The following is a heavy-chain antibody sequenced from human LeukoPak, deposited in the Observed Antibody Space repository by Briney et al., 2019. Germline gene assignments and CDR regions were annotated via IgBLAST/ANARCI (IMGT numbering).Heavy chain of an antibody. CDR1: GGSISSSY. D-gene: IGHD6-19*01. CDR3: ATWGIAVAGTFDY. V-gene: IGHV4-59*08. CDR2: IYYSGST. Sequence: PSWTLSLTCTVSGGSISSSYWRWIRQPPGKGLEWIGYIYYSGSTNYNPSFKSRVAISVDTSKNQFSLKLSSVTAADTAVYYCATWGIAVAGTFDYWGQGTLVTVST. J-gene: IGHJ4*02.